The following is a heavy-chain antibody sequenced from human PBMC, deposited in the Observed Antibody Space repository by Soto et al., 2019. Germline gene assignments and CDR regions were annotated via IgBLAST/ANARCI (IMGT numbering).Heavy chain of an antibody. J-gene: IGHJ3*02. Sequence: GSLRLSCAASGFTVSSNYMSWVRQAPGKGLEWVSVIYSGGSTYYADSVKGRLTISRDNSKNTLYLQMNSLRAEDTAVYYCARRGPMSGSYYKLNAFDIWGQGTMVTVSS. V-gene: IGHV3-53*01. CDR1: GFTVSSNY. D-gene: IGHD1-26*01. CDR2: IYSGGST. CDR3: ARRGPMSGSYYKLNAFDI.